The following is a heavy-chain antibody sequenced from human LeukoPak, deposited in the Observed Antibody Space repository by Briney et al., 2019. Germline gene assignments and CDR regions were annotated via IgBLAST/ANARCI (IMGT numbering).Heavy chain of an antibody. CDR2: ISGSGGST. CDR3: AKSRVRTVTEFDY. CDR1: GFTFSSYA. V-gene: IGHV3-23*01. D-gene: IGHD4-17*01. J-gene: IGHJ4*02. Sequence: GGSLRLSCAASGFTFSSYAMSWVRQAPGKGLEWVSVISGSGGSTYYADSVKGRFTISRDNSKNTLYLQMNSLRAEDSALYYCAKSRVRTVTEFDYWGQGTLVTVSS.